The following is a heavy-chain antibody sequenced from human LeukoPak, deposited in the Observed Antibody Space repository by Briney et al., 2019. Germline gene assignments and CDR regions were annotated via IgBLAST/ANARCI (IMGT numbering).Heavy chain of an antibody. CDR1: GFTFSTYA. V-gene: IGHV3-30*04. J-gene: IGHJ4*02. Sequence: PGRSLRLSCAASGFTFSTYAMHWVRQAPGKGLEWVTIISYDGSKKYYADSVRGRFTISRDNSKNTLYLQMNSLRLEDTALYYCAGGDPYRGYDYPGVWGQGTPVTVSS. CDR3: AGGDPYRGYDYPGV. D-gene: IGHD5-12*01. CDR2: ISYDGSKK.